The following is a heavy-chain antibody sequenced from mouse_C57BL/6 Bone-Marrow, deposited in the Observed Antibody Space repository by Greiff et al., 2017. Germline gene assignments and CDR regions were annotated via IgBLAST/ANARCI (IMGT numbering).Heavy chain of an antibody. CDR1: GYSITSDY. D-gene: IGHD1-1*01. Sequence: VQLKQSGPGLAKPSQTLSLTCSVTGYSITSDYWNWIRKFPGNKLEYMGYISYSGSTYYNPSLKSPISITRDTAKNQYYLQLKSVTTEDTATYYCARYPHCGSSYWYFDVWGTGTTVTVSS. CDR3: ARYPHCGSSYWYFDV. CDR2: ISYSGST. V-gene: IGHV3-8*01. J-gene: IGHJ1*03.